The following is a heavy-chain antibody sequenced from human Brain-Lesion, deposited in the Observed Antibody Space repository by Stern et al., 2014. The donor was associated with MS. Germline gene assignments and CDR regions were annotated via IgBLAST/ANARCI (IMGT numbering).Heavy chain of an antibody. CDR3: ARAHVDTWDWFDP. D-gene: IGHD5-18*01. CDR2: INGDGSRT. Sequence: EVQLVESGGDLVQPGGSLRLSCAASGFTFSTYWMHWVRQAPRKGLVWVSRINGDGSRTSYADSVKGRFTISRDNAKNTLYVQMNSLRVEDTAVYYCARAHVDTWDWFDPWGQGTLVTVSS. CDR1: GFTFSTYW. J-gene: IGHJ5*02. V-gene: IGHV3-74*02.